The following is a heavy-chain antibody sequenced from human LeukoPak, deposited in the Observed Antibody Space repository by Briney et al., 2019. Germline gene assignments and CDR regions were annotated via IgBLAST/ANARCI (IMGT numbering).Heavy chain of an antibody. V-gene: IGHV4-61*01. CDR1: GVSVSSGTYY. CDR2: IYTSGST. J-gene: IGHJ4*02. CDR3: ARMAYYYDGDGYSQLDY. D-gene: IGHD3-22*01. Sequence: SETLSLTCTVSGVSVSSGTYYWTWIRQPPGKGLEWIGNIYTSGSTNYSPSLKSRLTISLDTSKNQFSLKLSSVTAADTAVYYCARMAYYYDGDGYSQLDYWGQGTLVTVSS.